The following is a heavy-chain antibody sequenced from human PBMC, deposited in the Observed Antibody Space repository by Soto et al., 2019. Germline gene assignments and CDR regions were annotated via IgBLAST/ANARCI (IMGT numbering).Heavy chain of an antibody. CDR1: GFTFSSYG. CDR2: ISYDGSNK. J-gene: IGHJ6*02. D-gene: IGHD5-18*01. Sequence: GGSLRLSCAASGFTFSSYGMHWVRQAPGKGLEWVAVISYDGSNKYYADSVKGRFTISRDNSKNTLYLQMNSLRAEDTAVYYCAKDYHSYGGTYYYYGMDVWGQGTTVTVSS. CDR3: AKDYHSYGGTYYYYGMDV. V-gene: IGHV3-30*18.